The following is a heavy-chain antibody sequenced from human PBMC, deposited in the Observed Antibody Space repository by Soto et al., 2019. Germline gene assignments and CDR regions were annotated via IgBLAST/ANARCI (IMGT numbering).Heavy chain of an antibody. CDR2: ISSSSSTI. J-gene: IGHJ1*01. V-gene: IGHV3-48*01. CDR1: GFTFSSYS. Sequence: GGSLRLSCAASGFTFSSYSMNWFRQAPGKGLEWVSYISSSSSTIYYADSVKGRFTISRDNAKNSLYLQMNSLRAEDTAVYYCARARSGSGSAMKHWGKGTLVT. CDR3: ARARSGSGSAMKH. D-gene: IGHD6-19*01.